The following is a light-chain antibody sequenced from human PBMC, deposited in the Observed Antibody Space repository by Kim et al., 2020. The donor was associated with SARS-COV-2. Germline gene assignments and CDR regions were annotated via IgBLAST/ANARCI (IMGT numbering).Light chain of an antibody. Sequence: DIVMTQSPLSLPVTPGEPASISCRSSQSLLHSNGYNYLDWYLQKPGQSPQLLIYLGSNRASGVPDRFSGSGSGTDFTLKISRVEPEDVGVYYCMQALQTPRFTFGPGTKVDIK. CDR2: LGS. CDR3: MQALQTPRFT. CDR1: QSLLHSNGYNY. V-gene: IGKV2-28*01. J-gene: IGKJ3*01.